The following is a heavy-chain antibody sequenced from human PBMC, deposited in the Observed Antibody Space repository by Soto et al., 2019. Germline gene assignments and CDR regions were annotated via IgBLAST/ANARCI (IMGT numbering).Heavy chain of an antibody. V-gene: IGHV3-30*18. Sequence: QVQVVESGGGVVQPGKSMRLSCAASGFSFSSYAMHWVRQAPGKGLEWVASISFDSTTIYYGDSVKGRFTVSRDNSKSTLNLQMSSLRGEDTAVYQFTKGPWHLAHGHYFDYWCQGTLVTVSS. CDR1: GFSFSSYA. CDR2: ISFDSTTI. CDR3: TKGPWHLAHGHYFDY. J-gene: IGHJ4*02. D-gene: IGHD5-12*01.